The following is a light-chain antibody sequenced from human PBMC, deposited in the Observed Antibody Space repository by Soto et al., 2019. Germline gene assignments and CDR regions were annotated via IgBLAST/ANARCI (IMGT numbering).Light chain of an antibody. CDR2: GAS. Sequence: EILMTQSPATLSLSPGERATLSCRASQSVSNNYLAWYQQKPGQAPRLLIYGASNRATGIPDRFSGGGSGTDFTLTISNVEPEDFAVYYCQQRSDWPWTFGQGTKVDIK. CDR3: QQRSDWPWT. V-gene: IGKV3D-20*02. J-gene: IGKJ1*01. CDR1: QSVSNNY.